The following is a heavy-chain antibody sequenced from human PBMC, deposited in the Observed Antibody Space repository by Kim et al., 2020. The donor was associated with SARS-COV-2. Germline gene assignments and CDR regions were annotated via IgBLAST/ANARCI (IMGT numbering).Heavy chain of an antibody. Sequence: GGSMRISCEASEFTFSRYSMNWVRQAPGKGLEWVSTISRNSDYIYYADSVEGRFTISRDNAKNSLYLQMNSLRADDTAMYYCARDLSLGRPGGFDYWGQGTLVTVSS. CDR1: EFTFSRYS. CDR2: ISRNSDYI. V-gene: IGHV3-21*01. CDR3: ARDLSLGRPGGFDY. J-gene: IGHJ4*02. D-gene: IGHD3-10*01.